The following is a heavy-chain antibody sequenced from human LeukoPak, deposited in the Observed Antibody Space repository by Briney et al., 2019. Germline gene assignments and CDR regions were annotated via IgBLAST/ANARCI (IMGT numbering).Heavy chain of an antibody. D-gene: IGHD5-12*01. J-gene: IGHJ5*01. Sequence: ASVKVPCKASGYSFTTHDINWVRQSTGQGLEWMGWMNPNSGKSGYAQKFQGRVTMTRDTSISTVYMELSSLGSDDTAVYYCARESGLTDNWLDSWGQGTLVIVSS. CDR1: GYSFTTHD. CDR2: MNPNSGKS. CDR3: ARESGLTDNWLDS. V-gene: IGHV1-8*01.